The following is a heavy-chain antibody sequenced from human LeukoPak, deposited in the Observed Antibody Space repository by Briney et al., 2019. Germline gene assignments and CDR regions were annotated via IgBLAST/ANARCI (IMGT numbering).Heavy chain of an antibody. CDR1: GYTFSSYY. V-gene: IGHV1-46*01. CDR3: ARALYDSWSGYPDYHYMDV. CDR2: TNPSGGSP. D-gene: IGHD3-3*01. J-gene: IGHJ6*03. Sequence: ASVKVSCKASGYTFSSYYMYWVRQAPGQGLEWMGITNPSGGSPTYAQKFQGRVTMTRDMSTSTVYMELRSLRSDDTAVYYCARALYDSWSGYPDYHYMDVWGKGTTVTVSS.